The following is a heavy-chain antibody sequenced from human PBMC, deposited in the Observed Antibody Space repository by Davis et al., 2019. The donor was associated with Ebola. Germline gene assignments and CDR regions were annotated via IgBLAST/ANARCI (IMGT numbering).Heavy chain of an antibody. V-gene: IGHV3-30-3*01. CDR3: ARDTCDFWSGCHYFDY. D-gene: IGHD3-3*01. J-gene: IGHJ4*02. CDR2: ISYDGSNK. CDR1: GFTFSSYA. Sequence: PGGSLRLSCAASGFTFSSYAMHWVRQAPGKGLEWVAVISYDGSNKYYADSVKGRFTISRDNSKNTLYLQMNSLRAEDTAVYYCARDTCDFWSGCHYFDYWGQGTLVTVSS.